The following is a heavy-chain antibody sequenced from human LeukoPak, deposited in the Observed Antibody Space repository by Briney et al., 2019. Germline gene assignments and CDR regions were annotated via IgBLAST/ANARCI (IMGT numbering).Heavy chain of an antibody. CDR1: GCSLSSYY. Sequence: SETLSLTCTVSGCSLSSYYWSWIRQPPGKGLEWVGYIYYSGSTNYNPSLKSRVTISVDTSKNQCSLKLSPVTAAGAAVYYCARENSPGRCDPWGQRTLVTVSS. J-gene: IGHJ5*02. CDR3: ARENSPGRCDP. D-gene: IGHD2/OR15-2a*01. V-gene: IGHV4-59*01. CDR2: IYYSGST.